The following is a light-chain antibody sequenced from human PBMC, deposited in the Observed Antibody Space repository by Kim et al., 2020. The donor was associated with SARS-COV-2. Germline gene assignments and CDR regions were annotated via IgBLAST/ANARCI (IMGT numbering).Light chain of an antibody. J-gene: IGKJ2*01. V-gene: IGKV4-1*01. Sequence: RATINCKSSHVPLSSSNNQNSLAWYQQKPGQPPKLLIYWASTREYGVPDRFSGSGSGTDFTLTISSLQAEDVAVYYCQQYYSTPYTFGQGTKLEI. CDR1: HVPLSSSNNQNS. CDR2: WAS. CDR3: QQYYSTPYT.